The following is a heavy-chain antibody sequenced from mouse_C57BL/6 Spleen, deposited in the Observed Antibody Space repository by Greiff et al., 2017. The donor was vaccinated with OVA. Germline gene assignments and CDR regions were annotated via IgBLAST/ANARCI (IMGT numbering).Heavy chain of an antibody. J-gene: IGHJ4*01. Sequence: VQLQQPGAELVRPGSSVKLSCKASGYTFTSYWMHWVKQRPIQGLEWIGNIDPSDSETHYNQKFKDKATLTVDKSSSTAYMQLSSLTSEDSAVYYCARSYYSNSLAMDYWGQGTSVTVSS. V-gene: IGHV1-52*01. D-gene: IGHD2-5*01. CDR3: ARSYYSNSLAMDY. CDR2: IDPSDSET. CDR1: GYTFTSYW.